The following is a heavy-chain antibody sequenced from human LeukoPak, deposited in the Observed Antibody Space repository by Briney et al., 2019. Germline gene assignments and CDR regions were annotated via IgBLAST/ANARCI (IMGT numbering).Heavy chain of an antibody. CDR1: GFTFSSSA. CDR2: ISASGGST. D-gene: IGHD3-22*01. Sequence: GGSLRLSCAASGFTFSSSAMSWVRQVPGKGLEWVSGISASGGSTYYADSVRGRFTISRDNSKNTLYLLMNSLRAEDTAVYYCAKDLNYDSSGYYPPKGFDYWGQGTLVTVS. V-gene: IGHV3-23*01. CDR3: AKDLNYDSSGYYPPKGFDY. J-gene: IGHJ4*02.